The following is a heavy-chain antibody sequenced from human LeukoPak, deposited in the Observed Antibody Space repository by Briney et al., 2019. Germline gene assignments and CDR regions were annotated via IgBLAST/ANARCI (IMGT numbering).Heavy chain of an antibody. CDR2: IRHDGHT. J-gene: IGHJ4*02. Sequence: SETLSLTCTVSGFFSTAYYWGWIRQPPGKGLEWIASIRHDGHTYYNPSLKSRVTISVDKSKNQFSLKLSSVTAADTAVYYCARDAYDSSGYSFDYWGQGTLVTVSS. CDR3: ARDAYDSSGYSFDY. D-gene: IGHD3-22*01. CDR1: GFFSTAYY. V-gene: IGHV4-38-2*02.